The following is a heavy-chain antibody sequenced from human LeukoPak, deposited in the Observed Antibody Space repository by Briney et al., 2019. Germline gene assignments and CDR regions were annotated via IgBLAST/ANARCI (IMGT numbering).Heavy chain of an antibody. J-gene: IGHJ4*02. D-gene: IGHD6-19*01. CDR3: ARHVEQWLTPFDY. V-gene: IGHV4-59*08. CDR1: GGSISSYY. CDR2: IYYSGRT. Sequence: SETLSLTCTVSGGSISSYYWSWIRQPPGKGLEWIGYIYYSGRTNYNPSLKSRVTISVDTSKNQFSLKLTSVAAADTAVYYCARHVEQWLTPFDYWGQGTLVTVSS.